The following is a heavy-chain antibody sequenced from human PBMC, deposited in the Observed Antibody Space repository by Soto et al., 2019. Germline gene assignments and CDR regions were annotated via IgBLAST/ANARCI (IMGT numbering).Heavy chain of an antibody. CDR1: GFTFSSYA. CDR3: ATLREFSPFVY. D-gene: IGHD3-10*01. J-gene: IGHJ4*02. Sequence: GGPLRLSCAASGFTFSSYAMSGVRQAPGKGLEWVSAISGSGGSTYYADSVKGRFTISRDNSKNTLYLQMNSLRAEDPAVYSCATLREFSPFVYWGPGTLVTVSS. CDR2: ISGSGGST. V-gene: IGHV3-23*01.